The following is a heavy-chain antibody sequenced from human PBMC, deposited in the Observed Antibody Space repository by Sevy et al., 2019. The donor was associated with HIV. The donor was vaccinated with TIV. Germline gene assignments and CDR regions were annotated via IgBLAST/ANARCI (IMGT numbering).Heavy chain of an antibody. D-gene: IGHD2-15*01. CDR1: GYTFTGYY. V-gene: IGHV1-2*02. Sequence: ASVKVSCKASGYTFTGYYMHWVRQAPGQGLEWMGWINPNSGGTNYAQKFQGRVTMTRDTSISTAYMELSRLRSDDTAVYYCARGPMVAATGLYYYYGMDVWGQGTTVTVSS. CDR3: ARGPMVAATGLYYYYGMDV. CDR2: INPNSGGT. J-gene: IGHJ6*02.